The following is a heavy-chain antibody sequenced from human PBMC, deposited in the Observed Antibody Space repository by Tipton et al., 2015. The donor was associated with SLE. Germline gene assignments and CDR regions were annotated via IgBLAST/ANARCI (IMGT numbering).Heavy chain of an antibody. Sequence: TLSLTCTVSGGSISSYYWSWIRQPPGKGLGWTGYIYYSGSTYNPSLKSRVTMSIDTSKTQFSLKLSSVTAADTAVYYCARANSGYYYAMDVWGQGTTVTVSS. CDR3: ARANSGYYYAMDV. V-gene: IGHV4-59*01. CDR1: GGSISSYY. D-gene: IGHD1-26*01. CDR2: IYYSGST. J-gene: IGHJ6*02.